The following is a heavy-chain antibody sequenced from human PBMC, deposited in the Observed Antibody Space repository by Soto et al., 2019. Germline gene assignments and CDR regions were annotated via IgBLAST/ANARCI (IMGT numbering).Heavy chain of an antibody. CDR3: AAEGTNWQENWFDP. CDR2: IVVGSGNT. J-gene: IGHJ5*02. CDR1: GFTFTSSV. D-gene: IGHD1-1*01. V-gene: IGHV1-58*01. Sequence: QMQLVQSGPEVKKPGTSVKVSCKASGFTFTSSVVQWVRQARGQRLEWIGWIVVGSGNTKYAPKFQERVTITMDMSTSTAYMELSSLRSEDTAVYYCAAEGTNWQENWFDPWGQGTLVTVSS.